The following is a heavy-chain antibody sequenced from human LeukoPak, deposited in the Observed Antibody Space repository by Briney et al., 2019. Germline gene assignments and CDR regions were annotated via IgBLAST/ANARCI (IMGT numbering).Heavy chain of an antibody. Sequence: GGSLRLSCAASGFTFSSYAMHWVRQAPGKGLEWVAVISYDGSNKYYADSVKGRFTISRDNSKNTLYLQMNSLRAEDTAVYYCARDAELYYDFWSGLFDYCGQGTLVTVSS. D-gene: IGHD3-3*01. CDR1: GFTFSSYA. V-gene: IGHV3-30-3*01. CDR3: ARDAELYYDFWSGLFDY. J-gene: IGHJ4*02. CDR2: ISYDGSNK.